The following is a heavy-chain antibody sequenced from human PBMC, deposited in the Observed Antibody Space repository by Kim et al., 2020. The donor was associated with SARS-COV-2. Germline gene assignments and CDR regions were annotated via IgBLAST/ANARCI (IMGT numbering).Heavy chain of an antibody. J-gene: IGHJ3*02. CDR2: ISYDGSNK. D-gene: IGHD5-12*01. CDR3: ARDLRGYPAHDAFDI. Sequence: GGSLRLSCAASGFTFSSYAMHWVRQAPGKGLEWVAVISYDGSNKYYADSVKGRFTISRDNSKNTLYLQMNSLRAEDTAVYYCARDLRGYPAHDAFDIWGQGTMVTVSS. CDR1: GFTFSSYA. V-gene: IGHV3-30-3*01.